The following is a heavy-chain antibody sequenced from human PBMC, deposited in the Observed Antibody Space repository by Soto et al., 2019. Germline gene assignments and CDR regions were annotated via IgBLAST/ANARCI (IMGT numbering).Heavy chain of an antibody. Sequence: GASVKLSCKASGDTFTSYCISWVRQAPGQGLEWMGWISAYNGNTNYAQKLQGRVTMTTDTSTSTAYMELRSLRSDDTAVYYCARDSDASYLWSGSPSYMDVWCKGTTVT. V-gene: IGHV1-18*01. CDR2: ISAYNGNT. D-gene: IGHD3-3*01. CDR3: ARDSDASYLWSGSPSYMDV. CDR1: GDTFTSYC. J-gene: IGHJ6*03.